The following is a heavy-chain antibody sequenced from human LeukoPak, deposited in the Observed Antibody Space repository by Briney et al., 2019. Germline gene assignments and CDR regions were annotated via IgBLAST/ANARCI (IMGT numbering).Heavy chain of an antibody. Sequence: GGSLRLSCAASGFTFSSYAMHWVRQAPGKGLEWVAVISYDGSNKYYADSVKGRLTISRDNSKNTLYLQMNSLRAEDTAVYYCARDLDFIAGFDYWGQGTLVTVSS. CDR3: ARDLDFIAGFDY. CDR1: GFTFSSYA. V-gene: IGHV3-30*04. D-gene: IGHD6-13*01. J-gene: IGHJ4*02. CDR2: ISYDGSNK.